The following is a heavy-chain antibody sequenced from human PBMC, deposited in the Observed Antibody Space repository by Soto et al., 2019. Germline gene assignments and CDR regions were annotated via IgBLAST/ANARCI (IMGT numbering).Heavy chain of an antibody. D-gene: IGHD3-16*01. CDR2: IWYDGSNK. Sequence: QVQLVESGGGVVQPGRSLSLSCAASGFTFSLYGMHWVRQAPGKGLEWVAVIWYDGSNKFYADSVKGRFTISRDNSKNTLYLQMNSLRDEDTAVYYCARGLRGISFYGMDVWGQGTTVIVSS. CDR1: GFTFSLYG. V-gene: IGHV3-33*01. J-gene: IGHJ6*02. CDR3: ARGLRGISFYGMDV.